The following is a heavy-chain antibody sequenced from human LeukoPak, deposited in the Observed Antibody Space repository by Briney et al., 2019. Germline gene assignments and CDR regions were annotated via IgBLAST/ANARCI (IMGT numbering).Heavy chain of an antibody. V-gene: IGHV3-21*01. CDR1: GFTFSSYT. CDR3: ARARDHDYVWGSYRPVTVYEF. CDR2: ISGNIGHI. Sequence: PGGSLRLSCAASGFTFSSYTMKWVRQAPGKGLEWVSSISGNIGHIYQADSVKGRITISRDNAKNSLYLHMNSLGAEDTAVYYCARARDHDYVWGSYRPVTVYEFWGQGTLVTVSS. J-gene: IGHJ4*02. D-gene: IGHD3-16*02.